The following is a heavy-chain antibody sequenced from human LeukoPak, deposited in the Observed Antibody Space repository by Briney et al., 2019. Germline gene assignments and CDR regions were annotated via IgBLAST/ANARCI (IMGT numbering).Heavy chain of an antibody. J-gene: IGHJ4*02. Sequence: KPSETLFLTCTVSSYPFSTPDYWGWIRQSPGEGLEWLGCFYLGGNIYYNPSLENRVTTSLDTSKNQFSLRLNSVTAADTAVYYCAREIRRQQLPPLRGSYYFDYWGQGTLVTVSS. CDR3: AREIRRQQLPPLRGSYYFDY. V-gene: IGHV4-38-2*02. CDR1: SYPFSTPDY. CDR2: FYLGGNI. D-gene: IGHD6-13*01.